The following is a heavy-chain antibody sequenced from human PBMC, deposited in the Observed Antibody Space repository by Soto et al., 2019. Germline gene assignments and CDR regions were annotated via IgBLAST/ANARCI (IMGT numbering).Heavy chain of an antibody. Sequence: EVQLLESGGGLVQPGGSLRLSCAASRFTFSSYAMSWVRQAPGKGLEWVSGISGSGDNTNYADSVKGRFTISRDKSKNTLYLQMNSLRAEDTAVYYCAKDIGIRLAAYFDYWGQGTLVTVSS. CDR2: ISGSGDNT. CDR3: AKDIGIRLAAYFDY. J-gene: IGHJ4*02. D-gene: IGHD6-19*01. CDR1: RFTFSSYA. V-gene: IGHV3-23*01.